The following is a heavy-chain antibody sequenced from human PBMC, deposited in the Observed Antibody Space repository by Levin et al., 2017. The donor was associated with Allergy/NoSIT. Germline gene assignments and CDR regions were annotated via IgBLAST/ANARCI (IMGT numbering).Heavy chain of an antibody. D-gene: IGHD3-3*01. CDR3: AKDGPRITNLPGGDFDY. Sequence: GESLKISCAASAFTFNTYAMSWVRQAPGKGLEWVSAISGTGDSTYYADSVKGRFTISRDNSKNTLYLQMNSLRAEDTAVYYCAKDGPRITNLPGGDFDYWGQGTLVTVSS. V-gene: IGHV3-23*01. J-gene: IGHJ4*02. CDR2: ISGTGDST. CDR1: AFTFNTYA.